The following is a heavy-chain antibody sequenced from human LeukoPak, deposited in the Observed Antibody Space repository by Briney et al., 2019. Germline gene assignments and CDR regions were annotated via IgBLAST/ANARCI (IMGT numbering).Heavy chain of an antibody. D-gene: IGHD2-15*01. V-gene: IGHV3-21*04. CDR3: AKAPVTTCRGAFCYPFDY. CDR1: GFTLSSYS. CDR2: ISSSSSYR. Sequence: GGSLRLSCAASGFTLSSYSMNWVRQAPGKGLEWVSSISSSSSYRYYADSVKGRFTISRDSSKNTLFLQMNRLRPEDAAVYYCAKAPVTTCRGAFCYPFDYWGLGTLVTVSS. J-gene: IGHJ4*02.